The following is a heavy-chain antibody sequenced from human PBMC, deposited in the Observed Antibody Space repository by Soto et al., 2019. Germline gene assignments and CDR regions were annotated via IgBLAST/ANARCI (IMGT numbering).Heavy chain of an antibody. CDR1: GFTFSSYS. Sequence: EVQLVESGGGLVQPGGSLRLSCAASGFTFSSYSMNWVRQAPGKGLEWVSYISSSSSTIYYADSVKGRFTISRDNAKNSLYVQMNSLRAEVTAVYYCARDGGDSSSWYFAFDIWGQGTMVTVSS. J-gene: IGHJ3*02. D-gene: IGHD6-13*01. V-gene: IGHV3-48*01. CDR3: ARDGGDSSSWYFAFDI. CDR2: ISSSSSTI.